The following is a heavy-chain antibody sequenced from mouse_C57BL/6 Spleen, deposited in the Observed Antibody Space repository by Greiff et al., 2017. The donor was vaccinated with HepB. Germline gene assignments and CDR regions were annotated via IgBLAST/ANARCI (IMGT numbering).Heavy chain of an antibody. CDR2: IYPRRGNT. CDR1: GYTFTSYG. J-gene: IGHJ1*03. V-gene: IGHV1-81*01. CDR3: AGYYGGSYGYFGV. Sequence: QVQLQQSGAELARPGASVKLSCRASGYTFTSYGISWVKQRTGQGLEWIGEIYPRRGNTYYNEKFKGKATLTADKSSSTAYMDLRSLTSEDSAVYFCAGYYGGSYGYFGVGGTGTTVTVSS. D-gene: IGHD1-1*01.